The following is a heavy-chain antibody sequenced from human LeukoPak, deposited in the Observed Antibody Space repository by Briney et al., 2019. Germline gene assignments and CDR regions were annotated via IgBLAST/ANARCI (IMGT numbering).Heavy chain of an antibody. CDR3: AREGPYSDSRGYCRSFDH. V-gene: IGHV3-48*01. J-gene: IGHJ4*02. Sequence: GGSLRPSVAVSGFSFRSCSMTWVRRAPGEGREWVSYISSSGSTMYFADSVQGRFTISSDNAKNSLYLQMNTPRAEDTAAYYCAREGPYSDSRGYCRSFDHWGQGTLVTVSS. CDR1: GFSFRSCS. D-gene: IGHD3-22*01. CDR2: ISSSGSTM.